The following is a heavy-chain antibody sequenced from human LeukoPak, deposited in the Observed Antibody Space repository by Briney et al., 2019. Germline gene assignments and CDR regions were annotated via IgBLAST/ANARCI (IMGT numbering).Heavy chain of an antibody. CDR3: VKGLDYSSSQMDS. V-gene: IGHV3-7*01. D-gene: IGHD6-6*01. Sequence: GGSLRLSCVASGFTFSSYWMSWVRQAPGKGLEWVAKIKQDGSEENYVDSVKGRFTISRDNSRNTVYVQMNGLTPEDTAVYYCVKGLDYSSSQMDSWGQGTLVTVSS. CDR2: IKQDGSEE. CDR1: GFTFSSYW. J-gene: IGHJ4*02.